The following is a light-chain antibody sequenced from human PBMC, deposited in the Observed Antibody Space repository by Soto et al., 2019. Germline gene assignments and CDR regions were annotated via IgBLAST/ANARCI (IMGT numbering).Light chain of an antibody. CDR3: QSYDSSLSGSGV. CDR2: GNS. CDR1: SSNIGAGYD. J-gene: IGLJ2*01. Sequence: QSVLTQPPSVSGAPGQRVTISCTGSSSNIGAGYDVHWYQHLPGTAPKLLIYGNSNRPSGVPDRFSASKSGTSASLAITGLQAEDEADYYCQSYDSSLSGSGVFGGGTKVTVL. V-gene: IGLV1-40*01.